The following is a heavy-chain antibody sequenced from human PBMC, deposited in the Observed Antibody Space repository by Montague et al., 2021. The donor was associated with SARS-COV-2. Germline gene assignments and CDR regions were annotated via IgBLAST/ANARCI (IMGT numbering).Heavy chain of an antibody. CDR1: GHSVSSNSAA. J-gene: IGHJ6*02. CDR2: TYYRSKWYN. Sequence: CAISGHSVSSNSAAWNWIRQSPSRGLEWLGRTYYRSKWYNDYAVSVKSRITINPDTSKNQFSLQLNSVTPEDTAVYYCARDTRIQLWFGRDYYYGMDVWGQGTTVTVSS. D-gene: IGHD5-18*01. V-gene: IGHV6-1*01. CDR3: ARDTRIQLWFGRDYYYGMDV.